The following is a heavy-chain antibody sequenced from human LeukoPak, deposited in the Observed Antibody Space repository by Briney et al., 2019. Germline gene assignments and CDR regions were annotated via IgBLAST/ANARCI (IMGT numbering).Heavy chain of an antibody. CDR2: ISSNVGST. J-gene: IGHJ4*02. CDR3: ARDSVVAGTGFDY. V-gene: IGHV3-64*01. D-gene: IGHD6-19*01. Sequence: GGSLRLSCAASGFTFSSYAMHWIRQAPGKGLEYVSAISSNVGSTYYANSVKGRFTISRDNYKNTLYLQMGSLRAEDMAVYYCARDSVVAGTGFDYWGQGTLVTVSS. CDR1: GFTFSSYA.